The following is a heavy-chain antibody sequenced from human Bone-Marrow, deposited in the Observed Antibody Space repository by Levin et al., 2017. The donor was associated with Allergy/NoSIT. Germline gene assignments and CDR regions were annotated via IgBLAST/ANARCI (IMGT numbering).Heavy chain of an antibody. CDR1: GGSISSSTYY. CDR3: ASHHCTSATCSALLFDS. V-gene: IGHV4-39*07. D-gene: IGHD2-2*01. J-gene: IGHJ4*02. CDR2: IYYIGTT. Sequence: SETLSLTCTVSGGSISSSTYYWVWIRQPPGKGLEWIGSIYYIGTTYYNPSLKSRVTISVDTSKNQFSLKLTSVTAADTAVYYCASHHCTSATCSALLFDSWGQGTLVTVSS.